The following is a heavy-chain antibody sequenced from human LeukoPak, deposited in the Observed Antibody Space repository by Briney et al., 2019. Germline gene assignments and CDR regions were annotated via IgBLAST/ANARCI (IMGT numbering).Heavy chain of an antibody. V-gene: IGHV4-38-2*01. CDR2: TYHSGST. J-gene: IGHJ3*02. CDR1: GYSISSGYY. Sequence: SETLSLTCAVSGYSISSGYYWGWIRQPPGKGLEWIGSTYHSGSTYYNPSLKSRVTISVDTSKNQFSLKLSSVTAADTAVYYCARPKRGFRAFDIWGQGTMVTVSS. CDR3: ARPKRGFRAFDI. D-gene: IGHD3-10*01.